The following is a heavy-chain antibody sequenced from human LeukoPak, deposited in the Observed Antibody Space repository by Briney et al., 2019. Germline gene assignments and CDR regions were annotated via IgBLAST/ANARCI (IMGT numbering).Heavy chain of an antibody. CDR3: ARGRSSMVRGYYYYYMDV. CDR2: FYYSGST. CDR1: GGSISNNDYY. D-gene: IGHD3-10*01. J-gene: IGHJ6*03. Sequence: PSETLSLTCSVSGGSISNNDYYWGWIRQPPGKGLEWIGSFYYSGSTYYNPSLKSRITISVDTSKNHFSLRLSSLTAADTAVYYCARGRSSMVRGYYYYYMDVWGKGTTVTISS. V-gene: IGHV4-39*07.